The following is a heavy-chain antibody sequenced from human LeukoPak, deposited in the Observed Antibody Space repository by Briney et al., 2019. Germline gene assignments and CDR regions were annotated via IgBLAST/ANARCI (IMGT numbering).Heavy chain of an antibody. J-gene: IGHJ4*02. CDR2: IKSKTDGGTT. Sequence: GGSLRLSCAASGFTFSNAWMSWVRQAPGKGLEWVGRIKSKTDGGTTDYATPVKGRFTISRDDSKNTLYLQMNSLKTEDTAVYYCTTPAGDPPWDFDYWGQGTLVTVSS. V-gene: IGHV3-15*01. CDR3: TTPAGDPPWDFDY. CDR1: GFTFSNAW. D-gene: IGHD4-17*01.